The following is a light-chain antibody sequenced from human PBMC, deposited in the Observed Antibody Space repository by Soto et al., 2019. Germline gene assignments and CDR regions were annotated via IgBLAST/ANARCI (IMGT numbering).Light chain of an antibody. J-gene: IGKJ1*01. CDR3: QQYGSSGT. Sequence: EIMMRQSPATLSVSPAGRATLSCRASQSISGNLAWYQQKPGQAPRLLIYGASNRATGIPDRFSGSGSGTDFTLTISRLEPEDFAVYYCQQYGSSGTFGQGTKVDIK. CDR2: GAS. CDR1: QSISGN. V-gene: IGKV3-20*01.